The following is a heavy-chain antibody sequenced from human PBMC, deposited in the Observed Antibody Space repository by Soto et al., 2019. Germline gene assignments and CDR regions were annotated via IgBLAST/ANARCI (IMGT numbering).Heavy chain of an antibody. J-gene: IGHJ4*02. CDR1: GFTFSSYG. Sequence: PGGSLRLSCAASGFTFSSYGMHWVRQAPGKGLEWVAVISYDGSNKYYADSVKGRFTISRDNSKNTLYLQMNSLRAEDTAVYYCAKDRYYYDSRPPRPFDYWGQGAVVTISS. V-gene: IGHV3-30*18. CDR2: ISYDGSNK. D-gene: IGHD3-22*01. CDR3: AKDRYYYDSRPPRPFDY.